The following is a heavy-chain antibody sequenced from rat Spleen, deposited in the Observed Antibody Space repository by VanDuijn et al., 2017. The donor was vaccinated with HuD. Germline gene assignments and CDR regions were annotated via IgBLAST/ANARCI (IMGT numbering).Heavy chain of an antibody. V-gene: IGHV5S10*01. CDR1: GFTFSDYN. D-gene: IGHD1-12*03. Sequence: EVQLVESGGGLVQPGRSLKLSCAASGFTFSDYNMAWVRQAPKKGLEWVATIIYDGSRTYYRDSVKGRFTISRDNAKSTLYLQMNNLRSKDTATYYCTTGYYDGYYLVFDYWGQGVMVTVSS. J-gene: IGHJ2*01. CDR2: IIYDGSRT. CDR3: TTGYYDGYYLVFDY.